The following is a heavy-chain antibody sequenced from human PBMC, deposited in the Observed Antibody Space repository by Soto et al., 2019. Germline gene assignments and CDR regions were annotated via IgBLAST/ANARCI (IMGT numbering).Heavy chain of an antibody. V-gene: IGHV3-9*01. CDR2: ISWNSGSI. CDR1: GFTFDDYA. Sequence: EVQLVESGGGLVQPGRSLRLSCAASGFTFDDYAMHWVRQAPGKGLEWVSGISWNSGSIGYADSVKGRFTISRDNAKNHLFLQMDSLRDEDAELFCCGKGGQLLSEGVGYWGQGTLVTVSS. D-gene: IGHD2-2*01. CDR3: GKGGQLLSEGVGY. J-gene: IGHJ4*02.